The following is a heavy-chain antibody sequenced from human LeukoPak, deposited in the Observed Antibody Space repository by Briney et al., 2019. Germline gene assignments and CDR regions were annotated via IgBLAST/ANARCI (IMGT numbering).Heavy chain of an antibody. CDR3: ARHEVGGAADY. V-gene: IGHV4-34*01. J-gene: IGHJ4*02. CDR1: GGSFSGYY. Sequence: TASETLSLTCAVYGGSFSGYYWSWIRQPPGKGLEWIGEINHSGSTNYNPSLKSRVTISVDTSKNQFSLKLSSVTAADTAVYYCARHEVGGAADYWGQGTLVTVSS. D-gene: IGHD3-16*01. CDR2: INHSGST.